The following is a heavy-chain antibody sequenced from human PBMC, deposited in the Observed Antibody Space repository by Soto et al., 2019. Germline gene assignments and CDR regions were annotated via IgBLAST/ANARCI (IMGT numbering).Heavy chain of an antibody. Sequence: LSLTCTVSGGSVSSGSYYWSWIRQPPGKGLEWIGYIYYSGSTNYNPSLKSRVTISVDTSKNQFSLKLSSVTAADTAVYYCARDGAYDYVWGSYRYTFDYWGQGTLVTVSS. CDR2: IYYSGST. J-gene: IGHJ4*02. CDR3: ARDGAYDYVWGSYRYTFDY. D-gene: IGHD3-16*02. CDR1: GGSVSSGSYY. V-gene: IGHV4-61*01.